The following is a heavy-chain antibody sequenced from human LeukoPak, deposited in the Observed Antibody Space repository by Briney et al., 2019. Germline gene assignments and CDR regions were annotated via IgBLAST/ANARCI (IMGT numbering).Heavy chain of an antibody. CDR2: ISYDGSNK. CDR3: ARDLLEYDFWSGYFTYYYGMDV. J-gene: IGHJ6*02. CDR1: GFTFSSYA. V-gene: IGHV3-30*04. D-gene: IGHD3-3*01. Sequence: PGRSLRLPCAASGFTFSSYAMHWVRQAPGKGLEWVAVISYDGSNKYYADSVKGRFTISRDNSKNTLYLQMNSLRAEDTAVYYCARDLLEYDFWSGYFTYYYGMDVWGQGTTVTVSS.